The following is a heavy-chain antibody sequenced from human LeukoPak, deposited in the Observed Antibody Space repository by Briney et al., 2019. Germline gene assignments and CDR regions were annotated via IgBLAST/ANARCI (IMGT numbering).Heavy chain of an antibody. CDR3: ARESIVGALFDY. CDR2: IKQDGSEK. D-gene: IGHD1-26*01. Sequence: GGSLRLSCAASGFTFSTYWMSWVRQAPGKGLEWLANIKQDGSEKYYVDSVKGRFTISRDNAKNSLYLQMNSLRAEDTAVYYCARESIVGALFDYWGQGTLVTVSS. J-gene: IGHJ4*02. V-gene: IGHV3-7*01. CDR1: GFTFSTYW.